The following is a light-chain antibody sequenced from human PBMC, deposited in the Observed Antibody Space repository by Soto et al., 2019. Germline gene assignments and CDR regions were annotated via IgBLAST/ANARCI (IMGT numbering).Light chain of an antibody. CDR1: QTINSY. Sequence: DIPMTQSPSSLSASVGDRVTITCRASQTINSYLIWYQQKPGKAPKLLIYAASSLQSGGPSRFRGSGSGTDFTLTISSLQPEDSATYYCQQSYSTPYTFGQGTHLEI. CDR2: AAS. CDR3: QQSYSTPYT. J-gene: IGKJ2*01. V-gene: IGKV1-39*01.